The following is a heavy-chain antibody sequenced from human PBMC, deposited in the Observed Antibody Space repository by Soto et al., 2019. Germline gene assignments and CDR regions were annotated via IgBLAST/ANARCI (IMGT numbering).Heavy chain of an antibody. V-gene: IGHV3-48*01. CDR1: GFTLSAYS. D-gene: IGHD3-22*01. J-gene: IGHJ4*02. CDR3: AKDLPFYYDSSGYQPH. CDR2: INSGSDTI. Sequence: LRLSCAASGFTLSAYSMNWVRQAPGKGLEWISFINSGSDTIYYGDSVKGRFTISRDNSKNTLYLQMNSLRAEDTAVYYCAKDLPFYYDSSGYQPHWGQGTLVTVSS.